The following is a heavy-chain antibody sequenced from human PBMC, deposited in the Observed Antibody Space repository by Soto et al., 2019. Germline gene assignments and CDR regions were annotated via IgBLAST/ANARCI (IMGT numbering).Heavy chain of an antibody. CDR1: GFTVSSNY. CDR3: AREGNSYGPFDY. Sequence: PGGPLRLSCAASGFTVSSNYMSWVRQAPGKGLEWVSVIYSDGNTYYADSVRGRFTISRDNSKNTLYLQMNSLRAEDTAVYYCAREGNSYGPFDYWGQGTLVTVSS. D-gene: IGHD5-18*01. V-gene: IGHV3-53*01. J-gene: IGHJ4*02. CDR2: IYSDGNT.